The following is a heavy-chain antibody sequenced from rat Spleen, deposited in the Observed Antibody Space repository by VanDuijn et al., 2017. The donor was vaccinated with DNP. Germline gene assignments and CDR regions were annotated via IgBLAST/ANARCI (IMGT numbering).Heavy chain of an antibody. D-gene: IGHD1-7*01. CDR1: GFSLTDYS. CDR2: IRSGGST. CDR3: ARDHPWGWFAY. J-gene: IGHJ3*01. Sequence: QVQLKESGPGLVQPSQTLSLTCTVSGFSLTDYSVHWVRQPPGKGLEWMGRIRSGGSTDYNSALKSRLSISRDTSKSQVFLKMNSLQTEDTATYYCARDHPWGWFAYWGQGTLVTVSS. V-gene: IGHV2-19*01.